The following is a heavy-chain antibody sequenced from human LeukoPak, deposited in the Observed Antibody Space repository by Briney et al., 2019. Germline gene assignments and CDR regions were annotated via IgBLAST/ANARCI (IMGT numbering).Heavy chain of an antibody. D-gene: IGHD3-10*01. V-gene: IGHV1-8*01. Sequence: ASVKVSCKASGYTFTSYDINWVRQATGQGLEWMGWMNPNSGNTGYAQKFQGRVTMTRNTSISAAYMELSSLRFEDTAVYYCATVRHYYGSGSLLGGYWYFHLWGRGTLVTVSS. CDR2: MNPNSGNT. J-gene: IGHJ2*01. CDR1: GYTFTSYD. CDR3: ATVRHYYGSGSLLGGYWYFHL.